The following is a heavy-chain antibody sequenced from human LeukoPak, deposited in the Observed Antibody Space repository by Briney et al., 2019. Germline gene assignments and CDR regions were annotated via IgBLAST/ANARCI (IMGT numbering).Heavy chain of an antibody. CDR2: IYTSGRT. CDR1: GGSISSGSYY. CDR3: ARWDV. Sequence: PSQTLSLTCTVSGGSISSGSYYWSWIRQPAGKGLEWIGRIYTSGRTNYNPSLKSRVTISVDTSKNQFSLKLSSVTAADTAVYYCARWDVWGQGTTVTVSS. J-gene: IGHJ6*02. V-gene: IGHV4-61*02.